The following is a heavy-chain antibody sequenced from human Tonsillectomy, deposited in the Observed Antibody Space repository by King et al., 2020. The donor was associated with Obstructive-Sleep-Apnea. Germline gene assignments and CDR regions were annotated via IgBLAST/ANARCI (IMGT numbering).Heavy chain of an antibody. Sequence: VQLQESGPGLVKPSETLSLTCTVSGGSISNYYWSWIWQPPGKGLEWIGYMYYSGNTNFNPSLKSRVTISAAPSKIQFSLRLSSVTAADTAVYYCARHRGVEDYGGYGDYFDYWGQGTLVTVSS. J-gene: IGHJ4*02. CDR3: ARHRGVEDYGGYGDYFDY. D-gene: IGHD5-12*01. V-gene: IGHV4-59*08. CDR2: MYYSGNT. CDR1: GGSISNYY.